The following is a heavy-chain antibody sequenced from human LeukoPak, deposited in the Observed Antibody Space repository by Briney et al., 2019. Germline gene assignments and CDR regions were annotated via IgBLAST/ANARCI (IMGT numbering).Heavy chain of an antibody. CDR1: GFTFGDYA. D-gene: IGHD3-3*01. Sequence: GGSLRLSCTASGFTFGDYAMSWVRQAPGKGLEWVCFIRSKAYGGTTEYAASVKGRFTISRDDSKSIAYLQMNSLKTEDTAAYYCTSYDFWSGEVAFDIWGQGTMVTVSS. V-gene: IGHV3-49*04. CDR3: TSYDFWSGEVAFDI. CDR2: IRSKAYGGTT. J-gene: IGHJ3*02.